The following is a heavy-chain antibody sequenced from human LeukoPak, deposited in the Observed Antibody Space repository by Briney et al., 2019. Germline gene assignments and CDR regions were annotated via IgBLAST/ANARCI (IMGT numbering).Heavy chain of an antibody. D-gene: IGHD3-10*01. J-gene: IGHJ5*02. Sequence: GGSLRLSCAASGFTFSSYWMSWVRQAPGKGLVWVSRINGDGSTTTYVDSVKGRFTIYRYNAKNTVYLQMNSLRVEDTAVYYCATVRSGSWDWFDPWGQGPLVTVSS. CDR2: INGDGSTT. CDR3: ATVRSGSWDWFDP. V-gene: IGHV3-74*01. CDR1: GFTFSSYW.